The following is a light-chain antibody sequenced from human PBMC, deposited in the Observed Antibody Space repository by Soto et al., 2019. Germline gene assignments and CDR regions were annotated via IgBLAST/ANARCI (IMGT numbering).Light chain of an antibody. CDR2: DND. Sequence: SVLTRPPSVSAAPGQTVTRSCSGRGSNIGSNSVSWYQQVPGTAPKLLLYDNDKRPSGIPDRFFGSKSGTSATLGIAGLQTADEADYYCGTWESYLSVGVFGGGTQLTVL. J-gene: IGLJ2*01. CDR3: GTWESYLSVGV. CDR1: GSNIGSNS. V-gene: IGLV1-51*01.